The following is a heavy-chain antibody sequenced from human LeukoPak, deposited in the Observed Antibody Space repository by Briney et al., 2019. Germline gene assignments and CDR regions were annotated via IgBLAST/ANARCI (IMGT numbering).Heavy chain of an antibody. CDR1: CGSIGIYY. D-gene: IGHD3-22*01. J-gene: IGHJ4*02. V-gene: IGHV4-59*01. Sequence: SETLSLTCSVSCGSIGIYYWSWIRQPPGKGLEWIGNVYYSGSTNFNPSLKSRVTMSVDTSKNQFSLKLTSVTAADTAVYYCAREDRSGYYGLDYWGQGILVTVSP. CDR2: VYYSGST. CDR3: AREDRSGYYGLDY.